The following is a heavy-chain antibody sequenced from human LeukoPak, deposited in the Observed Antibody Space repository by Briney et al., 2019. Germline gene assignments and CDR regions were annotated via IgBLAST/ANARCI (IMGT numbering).Heavy chain of an antibody. D-gene: IGHD6-19*01. CDR3: ARDGGWYKRGLDYYYYYMDV. V-gene: IGHV3-7*03. CDR2: IKHDGTDK. J-gene: IGHJ6*03. Sequence: GGSLRLSCAASGLTFSNYWMSWVRRAPGKGLEWVANIKHDGTDKYYVDSVKGRFTISRDNAKNSLFLQMNSLRAEDTALYYCARDGGWYKRGLDYYYYYMDVWGKGTTVTVSS. CDR1: GLTFSNYW.